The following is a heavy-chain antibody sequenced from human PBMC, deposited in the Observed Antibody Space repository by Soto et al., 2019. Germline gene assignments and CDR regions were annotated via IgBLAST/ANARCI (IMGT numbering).Heavy chain of an antibody. Sequence: QVQLVQSGAEVKKPGSSVKVSCKASGGTFSRYSITWVRQAPGHGLEWIGRIIPIFGIASYAQKFQGRVTNTADESTSTAYMGLSSLRSDDTAVYYCAREDRDRETGLVPAAIDGMDVWGQGTTVTVSS. D-gene: IGHD2-2*01. V-gene: IGHV1-69*08. CDR3: AREDRDRETGLVPAAIDGMDV. J-gene: IGHJ6*02. CDR1: GGTFSRYS. CDR2: IIPIFGIA.